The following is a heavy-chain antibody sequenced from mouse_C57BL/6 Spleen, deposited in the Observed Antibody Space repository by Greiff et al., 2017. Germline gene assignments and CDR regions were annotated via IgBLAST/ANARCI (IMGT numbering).Heavy chain of an antibody. Sequence: QVQLQQSGAELVRPGTSVKVSCKASGYAFTNHLIEWVKQRPGQGLEWIGVINPGSGGTNYNEKFKGKATLTADKSSSTAYMQLSSLTSEDSAVYFCAREVYYYGSPLDYWGQGTTLTVSS. CDR3: AREVYYYGSPLDY. D-gene: IGHD1-1*01. CDR1: GYAFTNHL. CDR2: INPGSGGT. V-gene: IGHV1-54*01. J-gene: IGHJ2*01.